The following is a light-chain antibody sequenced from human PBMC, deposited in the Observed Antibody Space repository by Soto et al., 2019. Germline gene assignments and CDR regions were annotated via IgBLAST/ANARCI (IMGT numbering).Light chain of an antibody. V-gene: IGLV2-14*01. Sequence: QSVLTQPASVSGSPGQSITISCTGSSRDIGGYKYVSWYQQYPGKAPKLIIYDVSDRPSGVSNRFSGSKSGNTASLTISGLQAEDEADYYCSSYTSSSKVVFGGGTKVTVL. CDR2: DVS. CDR3: SSYTSSSKVV. J-gene: IGLJ2*01. CDR1: SRDIGGYKY.